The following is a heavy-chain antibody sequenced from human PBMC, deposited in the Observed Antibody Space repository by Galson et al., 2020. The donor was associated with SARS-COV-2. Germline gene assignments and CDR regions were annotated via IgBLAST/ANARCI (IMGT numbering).Heavy chain of an antibody. CDR1: GYTFTSYG. V-gene: IGHV1-18*01. J-gene: IGHJ6*02. D-gene: IGHD2-15*01. Sequence: ASVKVSCKASGYTFTSYGISWVRQAPGQGLEWMGWISAYNGNTNYAQKLQGRVTMTTDTSTSTAYMELRSLRSDDTAVYYCARDLGYCSGGSCYDYYYGMDVWGQGTTVTV. CDR2: ISAYNGNT. CDR3: ARDLGYCSGGSCYDYYYGMDV.